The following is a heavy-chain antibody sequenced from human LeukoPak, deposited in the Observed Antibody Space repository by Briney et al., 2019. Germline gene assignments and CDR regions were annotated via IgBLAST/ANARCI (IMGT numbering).Heavy chain of an antibody. D-gene: IGHD5-24*01. Sequence: ASVKVSCKASGGTFSSYAISWVRQAPGQGLEWMGGIIPIFGTANYAQKFQGRVTMTRDTSTSTVYMELSSLRSEDTAVYYCARGGMATNYYFDYWGQGTLVTVSS. J-gene: IGHJ4*02. CDR3: ARGGMATNYYFDY. CDR2: IIPIFGTA. CDR1: GGTFSSYA. V-gene: IGHV1-69*05.